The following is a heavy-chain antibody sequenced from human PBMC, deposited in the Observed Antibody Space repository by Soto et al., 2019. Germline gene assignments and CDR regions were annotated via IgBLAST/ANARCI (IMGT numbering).Heavy chain of an antibody. CDR1: GFTFSSYG. J-gene: IGHJ6*02. V-gene: IGHV3-33*01. D-gene: IGHD2-2*01. CDR2: IWYDGSND. Sequence: VQLVESGGGVVQPGRSLRLSCAASGFTFSSYGMHWVRQAPGKGLEWVAVIWYDGSNDDYVDSVKGRFTISRDNSNNXXYLEMNRLRAEDTAIYYCTRGYCSSYSCYGAAMDVWGQGTTITVAS. CDR3: TRGYCSSYSCYGAAMDV.